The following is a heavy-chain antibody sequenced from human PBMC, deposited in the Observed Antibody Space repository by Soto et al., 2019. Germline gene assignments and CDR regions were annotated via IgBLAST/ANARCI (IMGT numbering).Heavy chain of an antibody. J-gene: IGHJ5*02. V-gene: IGHV3-9*01. D-gene: IGHD2-8*01. CDR3: EKANGFSLSLQGDRFDP. Sequence: ELQMVESGGGLVQPGRSLRLSCAASGFTFDDYAMHWVRQAPGKGLEWVSGIAWGSNKKHYADSVKGRYTISRDNAKNYLYLQMDSLRPEDTAFYYCEKANGFSLSLQGDRFDPWGQGTLVNVSS. CDR1: GFTFDDYA. CDR2: IAWGSNKK.